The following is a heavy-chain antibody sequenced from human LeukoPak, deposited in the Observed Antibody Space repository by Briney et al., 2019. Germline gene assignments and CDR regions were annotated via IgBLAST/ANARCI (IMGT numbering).Heavy chain of an antibody. J-gene: IGHJ3*02. Sequence: PGGSLRLSCAASGFTFGSYAMSWVRQAPGKGLEWVSAISGSGGSTYYADSVKGRFTISRDNSKNTLYLQMNSLRAEDTAVYYCAKSGRDFGVVRGAFDIWGQGTMVTVSS. V-gene: IGHV3-23*01. CDR2: ISGSGGST. CDR3: AKSGRDFGVVRGAFDI. D-gene: IGHD3-3*01. CDR1: GFTFGSYA.